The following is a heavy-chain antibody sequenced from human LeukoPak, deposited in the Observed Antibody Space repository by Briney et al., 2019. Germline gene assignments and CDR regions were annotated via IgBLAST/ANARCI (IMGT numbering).Heavy chain of an antibody. CDR3: ARDSLASSSYLDY. CDR2: IWYDGSHK. Sequence: PGGSLRLSCAASGFTFSSYAMHWVRQAPGKGLEWVAVIWYDGSHKYYADSVKGGFTLSRDNPKNTLYLQMNSLRAEDTAVYYCARDSLASSSYLDYWGQGTLVTVSS. D-gene: IGHD6-6*01. V-gene: IGHV3-33*01. CDR1: GFTFSSYA. J-gene: IGHJ4*02.